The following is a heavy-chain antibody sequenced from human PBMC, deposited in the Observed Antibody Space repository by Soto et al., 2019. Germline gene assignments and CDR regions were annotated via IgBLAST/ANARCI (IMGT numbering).Heavy chain of an antibody. CDR2: INPNSGGT. Sequence: SVKVSCKASGYTFTGYYMHWVRQAPGQGLEWMGWINPNSGGTNYAQKFQGRVTMTRDTSISTAYMELSRLRSDDTAVYYCARELRYFDWLLSGGYYYYYGMDVWGQGTTVTVSS. J-gene: IGHJ6*02. CDR1: GYTFTGYY. D-gene: IGHD3-9*01. V-gene: IGHV1-2*02. CDR3: ARELRYFDWLLSGGYYYYYGMDV.